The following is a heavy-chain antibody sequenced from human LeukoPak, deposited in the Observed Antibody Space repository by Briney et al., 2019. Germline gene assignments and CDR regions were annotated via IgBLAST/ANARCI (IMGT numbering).Heavy chain of an antibody. CDR3: AKGHGEQWLSRGYNWFDP. Sequence: GGSLRLSCAASGFTFSSYAMSWVRPAPGKGLEWVSAISGSGGSTYYADSVKGRFTISRDNSKNTLYLQMNSLRAEDTAVYYCAKGHGEQWLSRGYNWFDPWGQGTLVTVSS. V-gene: IGHV3-23*01. CDR2: ISGSGGST. D-gene: IGHD6-19*01. CDR1: GFTFSSYA. J-gene: IGHJ5*02.